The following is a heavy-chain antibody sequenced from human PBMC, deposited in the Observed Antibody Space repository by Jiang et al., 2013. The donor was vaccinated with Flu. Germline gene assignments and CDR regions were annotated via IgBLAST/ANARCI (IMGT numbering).Heavy chain of an antibody. J-gene: IGHJ6*03. V-gene: IGHV1-18*01. Sequence: EWMGWISAYNGNTNYAXKLQGRVTMTTDTSTSTAYMELRSLRSDDTAVYYCARVVATILGYYYYMDVWGKGTTVTVSS. CDR3: ARVVATILGYYYYMDV. CDR2: ISAYNGNT. D-gene: IGHD5-12*01.